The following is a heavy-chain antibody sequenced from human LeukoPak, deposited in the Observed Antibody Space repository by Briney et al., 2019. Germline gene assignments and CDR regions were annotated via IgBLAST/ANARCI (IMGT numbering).Heavy chain of an antibody. D-gene: IGHD3-10*01. V-gene: IGHV3-7*01. J-gene: IGHJ4*02. CDR1: GFTFSSYW. CDR2: IKQDGSEK. CDR3: ARAPRRNYGSGNTFDY. Sequence: GGSLRLSCAASGFTFSSYWMSWVRQAPGKGLEWVANIKQDGSEKYYVDSVKGRFTISRDNAKNSLYLQMNSLRAEDTAVYYCARAPRRNYGSGNTFDYWGQGTLVTVSS.